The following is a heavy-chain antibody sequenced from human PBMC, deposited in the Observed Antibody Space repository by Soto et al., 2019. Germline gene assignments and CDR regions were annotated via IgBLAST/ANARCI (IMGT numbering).Heavy chain of an antibody. CDR3: ARLRPDTAPYGIDY. CDR2: IYPGDSDT. D-gene: IGHD5-18*01. Sequence: GESLKISCKGSGYSFPIYWIGWVRQMPGKGLEWMGIIYPGDSDTRYSPSFQGQVTISADKSISTADLQWSSLRASDTAMYYCARLRPDTAPYGIDYWGQGTLVTVSS. J-gene: IGHJ4*02. V-gene: IGHV5-51*01. CDR1: GYSFPIYW.